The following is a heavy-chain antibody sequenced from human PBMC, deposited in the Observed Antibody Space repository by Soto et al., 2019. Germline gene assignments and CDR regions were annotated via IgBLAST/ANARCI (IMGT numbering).Heavy chain of an antibody. CDR3: ARLIKKGSGWKGPDY. CDR2: IYYSGST. D-gene: IGHD3-22*01. Sequence: QLQLQESGPGLVKSSETLSLTCTVSGGSISSSSYYWGWIRQPPGKGLEWIGSIYYSGSTYYNQSLKSRVTIAVDTSKNQFSLELSSVTAADTAVYYCARLIKKGSGWKGPDYWGQGTLVTVSS. V-gene: IGHV4-39*01. J-gene: IGHJ4*02. CDR1: GGSISSSSYY.